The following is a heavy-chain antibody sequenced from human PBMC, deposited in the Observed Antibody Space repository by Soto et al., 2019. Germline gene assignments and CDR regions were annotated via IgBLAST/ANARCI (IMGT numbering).Heavy chain of an antibody. Sequence: SLRLSCAASGLTDSRSWMSWVRQAPGKGLEWVANIKQDGSEKYYVDSVKGRFTISRDNAKNSLYLQMNSLRAEDTAVYYCARDSYSRLDGYYMDVWGKGTTVTVSS. CDR1: GLTDSRSW. J-gene: IGHJ6*03. CDR2: IKQDGSEK. D-gene: IGHD3-16*01. V-gene: IGHV3-7*01. CDR3: ARDSYSRLDGYYMDV.